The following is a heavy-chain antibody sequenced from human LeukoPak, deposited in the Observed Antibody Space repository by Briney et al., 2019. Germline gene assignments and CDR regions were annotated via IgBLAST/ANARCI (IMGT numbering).Heavy chain of an antibody. CDR1: GYTFTSYG. J-gene: IGHJ4*02. Sequence: ASVKVSCKASGYTFTSYGISWVRQAPGQGLEWMGWISAYNGNTNYAQKLQGRVTMTTDTSTSTAYMELRSLRSDDTAVYYCARVLLSFGESPAYFDYWGQGTLVTVSS. V-gene: IGHV1-18*01. CDR2: ISAYNGNT. D-gene: IGHD3-10*01. CDR3: ARVLLSFGESPAYFDY.